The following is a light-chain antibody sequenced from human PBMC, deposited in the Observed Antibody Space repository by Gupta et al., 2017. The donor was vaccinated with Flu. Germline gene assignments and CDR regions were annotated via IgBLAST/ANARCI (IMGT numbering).Light chain of an antibody. CDR3: QQDVGTSMWT. Sequence: GVTATLTCRDSHSLSRSYIQRKPQKPGKIPILLTSGTPTRVAGVPDRFRASGYGTHFTRTIDRRDLEDFEVHYCQQDVGTSMWTFSQGTKVEVK. CDR1: HSLSRSY. J-gene: IGKJ1*01. CDR2: GTP. V-gene: IGKV3-20*01.